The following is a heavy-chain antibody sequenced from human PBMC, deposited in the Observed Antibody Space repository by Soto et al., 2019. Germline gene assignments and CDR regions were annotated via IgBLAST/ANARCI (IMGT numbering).Heavy chain of an antibody. J-gene: IGHJ4*02. CDR3: ARALYYYDNSGLAY. CDR1: GYTFTSYG. V-gene: IGHV1-18*01. CDR2: INIYSGDA. Sequence: QVRLEQSGPEVQKTGASVKVSCKASGYTFTSYGISWVRQAPGQGLEWMGWINIYSGDANYAQRFQDRVTMTRETSTKTVYMEMRSLTSDDTAVYFCARALYYYDNSGLAYWGQGTLVTVSS. D-gene: IGHD3-22*01.